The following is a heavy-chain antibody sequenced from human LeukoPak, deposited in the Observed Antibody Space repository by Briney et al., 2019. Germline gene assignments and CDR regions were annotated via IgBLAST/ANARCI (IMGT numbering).Heavy chain of an antibody. CDR1: GFAFTKAW. D-gene: IGHD6-13*01. J-gene: IGHJ4*02. Sequence: PGGSLRLSCAASGFAFTKAWMTWVRQAPGKGLEWVGRIKSKANGGTTDYAAPVKGRFTISRDDSKNMLYLQMNSLITEDAAVYYCTTNAAVGTWEIFDYWGQGTLVTVSS. CDR3: TTNAAVGTWEIFDY. V-gene: IGHV3-15*01. CDR2: IKSKANGGTT.